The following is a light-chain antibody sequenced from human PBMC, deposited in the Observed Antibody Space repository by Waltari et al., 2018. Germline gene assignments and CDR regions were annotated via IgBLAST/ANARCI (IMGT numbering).Light chain of an antibody. J-gene: IGKJ1*01. CDR3: QKYGTLPAT. CDR2: DSS. V-gene: IGKV3-20*01. CDR1: QSVSRT. Sequence: EIVLTQSPGTLSLSPEERATLPCRASQSVSRTLAWYQQKPGQAPRLLIYDSSSRATGIPDRFSGSGSGTDFSLTISRLEPEDFAVYYCQKYGTLPATFGQGTKVEIK.